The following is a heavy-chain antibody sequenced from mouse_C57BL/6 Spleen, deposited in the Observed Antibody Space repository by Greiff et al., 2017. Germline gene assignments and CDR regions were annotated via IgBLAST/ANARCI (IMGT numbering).Heavy chain of an antibody. CDR1: GFNIKNTY. V-gene: IGHV14-3*01. Sequence: EVQLQQSVAALVRPGASVKLSCTASGFNIKNTYMHWVKQRPEQGLEWIGRIDPANGNTKYDPTFKGQATITADTDSNTAYLQLSSLTSEDTAIYYCASGYGSSDGYFDVWGTGTTVTVSS. CDR3: ASGYGSSDGYFDV. J-gene: IGHJ1*03. CDR2: IDPANGNT. D-gene: IGHD1-1*01.